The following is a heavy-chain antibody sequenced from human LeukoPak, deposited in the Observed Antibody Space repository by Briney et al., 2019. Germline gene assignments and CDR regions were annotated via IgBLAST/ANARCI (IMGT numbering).Heavy chain of an antibody. CDR1: GYTFITYY. CDR3: ARGPPNWGYDY. J-gene: IGHJ4*02. Sequence: ASVKVSCKASGYTFITYYIHWVRQAPGQGLEWMGSIYCSDDSTIYAQNFQGRVTTTSDTSTSTVYMDLSSLRSEDTAVYYCARGPPNWGYDYWGPGTLVTVSS. CDR2: IYCSDDST. D-gene: IGHD7-27*01. V-gene: IGHV1-46*01.